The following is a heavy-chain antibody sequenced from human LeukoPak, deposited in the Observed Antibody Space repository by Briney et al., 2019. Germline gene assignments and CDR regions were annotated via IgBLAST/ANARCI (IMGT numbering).Heavy chain of an antibody. V-gene: IGHV4-34*01. CDR3: VTYYYGSSAPKRNY. Sequence: KASETLSLTCAVYGGSFSDYFWSWTRQPPGKGLEWIGEISHSGSTTYNPSLRSRVTISGDTSKKQFSLKLSSVTAADTAVYYCVTYYYGSSAPKRNYWGQGILVTVSS. CDR2: ISHSGST. J-gene: IGHJ4*02. D-gene: IGHD3-22*01. CDR1: GGSFSDYF.